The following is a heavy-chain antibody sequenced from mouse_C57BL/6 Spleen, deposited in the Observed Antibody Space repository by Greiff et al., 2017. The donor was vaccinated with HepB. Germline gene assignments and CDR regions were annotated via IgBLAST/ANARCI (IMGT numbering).Heavy chain of an antibody. Sequence: EVQLQQSGTVLARPGASVKMSCKTSGYTFTSYWMHWVKQRPGQGLEWIGAIYPGNSDTSYNQKFKGKAKLTAVTSASTAYMELSSLTNEDSAVYYCTRGINYGSSSYCDYWGQGTTLTVSS. D-gene: IGHD1-1*01. CDR1: GYTFTSYW. CDR2: IYPGNSDT. CDR3: TRGINYGSSSYCDY. J-gene: IGHJ2*01. V-gene: IGHV1-5*01.